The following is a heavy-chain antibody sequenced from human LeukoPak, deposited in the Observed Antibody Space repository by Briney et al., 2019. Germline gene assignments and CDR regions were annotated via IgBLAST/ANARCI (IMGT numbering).Heavy chain of an antibody. CDR1: GGSISSYY. Sequence: SETLSLTCTVSGGSISSYYWSWIRQPAGKGLEWIGRIYRSGSSNYNPSLKSRVTISVDTSKNQFSLKLSSVTAADTAVYYCARVNYDILTGYLGALDIWGQGTKVTVSS. CDR3: ARVNYDILTGYLGALDI. J-gene: IGHJ3*02. CDR2: IYRSGSS. V-gene: IGHV4-4*07. D-gene: IGHD3-9*01.